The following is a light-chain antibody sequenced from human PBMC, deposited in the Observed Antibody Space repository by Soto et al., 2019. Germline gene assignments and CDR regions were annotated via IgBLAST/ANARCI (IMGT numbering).Light chain of an antibody. J-gene: IGKJ1*01. CDR3: QQYETSSGT. Sequence: DIQMTQSPSTLSASVGDRITITFRASQSIRSWLAWYQQKPGKAPKVLIYDASTLESGVPPRFSGDGSRTEFTLTISGLQPDDFATYYCQQYETSSGTFGQGTKVDIK. CDR2: DAS. CDR1: QSIRSW. V-gene: IGKV1-5*01.